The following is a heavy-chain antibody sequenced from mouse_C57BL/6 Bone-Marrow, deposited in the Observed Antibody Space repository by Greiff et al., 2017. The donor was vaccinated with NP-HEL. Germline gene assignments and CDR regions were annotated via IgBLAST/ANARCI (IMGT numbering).Heavy chain of an antibody. CDR1: GYTFTDYN. CDR2: INPNNGGT. V-gene: IGHV1-18*01. D-gene: IGHD2-5*01. J-gene: IGHJ1*03. CDR3: ARFYYSNYGYFDV. Sequence: EVQLVESGPELVKPGASVKIPCKASGYTFTDYNMDWVKQSHGKSLEWIGDINPNNGGTIYNQKFKGKATLTVDKSSSTAYMELRSLTSEDTAVYYCARFYYSNYGYFDVWGTGTTVTVSS.